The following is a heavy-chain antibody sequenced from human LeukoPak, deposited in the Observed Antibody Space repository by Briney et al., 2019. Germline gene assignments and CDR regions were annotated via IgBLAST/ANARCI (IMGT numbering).Heavy chain of an antibody. CDR3: ARGTTVGY. Sequence: SGGSLRLSCVASGFTFSSYGMSWVRQAPGKGLEWVSSISSSTSNIYYAGSVKGRFTISRDNAKNSLYLQMNSLRAEDTAVYYCARGTTVGYWGQGTLVTVSS. CDR2: ISSSTSNI. J-gene: IGHJ4*02. V-gene: IGHV3-21*01. CDR1: GFTFSSYG. D-gene: IGHD4-17*01.